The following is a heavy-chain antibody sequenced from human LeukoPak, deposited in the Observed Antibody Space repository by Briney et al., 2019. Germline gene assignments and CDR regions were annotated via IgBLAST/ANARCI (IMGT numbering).Heavy chain of an antibody. V-gene: IGHV6-1*01. D-gene: IGHD3-10*01. Sequence: SQTLSLTCAISGDSVSTKSATWNWIRQSPSRGLEWLGRTYYRPKFNTDYAVSVKSRIAINSDTSKNQFSLQLNSVTPEDTGVYYCARGSHSSFDYWGQGTLVTVSS. CDR1: GDSVSTKSAT. J-gene: IGHJ4*02. CDR3: ARGSHSSFDY. CDR2: TYYRPKFNT.